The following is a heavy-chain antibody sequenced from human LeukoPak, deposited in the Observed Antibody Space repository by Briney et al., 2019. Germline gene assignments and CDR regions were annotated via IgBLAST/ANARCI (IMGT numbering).Heavy chain of an antibody. Sequence: GGSLRLSCAASGFTLTSYGMHWVRQAPGKGLEWVAFIRYDGSSKHYADSVKGRFTISRDNSKNTLYLQMNSLRAEDTAVYYCAKDSVAYCGGDCYSLFDYWGQGTLVTVSS. D-gene: IGHD2-21*01. CDR3: AKDSVAYCGGDCYSLFDY. V-gene: IGHV3-30*02. CDR2: IRYDGSSK. J-gene: IGHJ4*02. CDR1: GFTLTSYG.